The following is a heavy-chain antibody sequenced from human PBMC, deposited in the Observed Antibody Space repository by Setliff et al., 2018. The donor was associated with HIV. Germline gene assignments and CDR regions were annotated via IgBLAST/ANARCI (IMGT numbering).Heavy chain of an antibody. J-gene: IGHJ4*02. V-gene: IGHV1-46*01. CDR1: GYTFTSYY. D-gene: IGHD3-22*01. CDR3: ARVEYYYDSSGYYYDY. Sequence: GASVKVSCKASGYTFTSYYMHWVRQAPGQGLEWMGIINPSGGSTSYAQEFQGRVTMTRDTSTSTVYMELSSLRSEDTAVYYCARVEYYYDSSGYYYDYWGQGTLVTVSS. CDR2: INPSGGST.